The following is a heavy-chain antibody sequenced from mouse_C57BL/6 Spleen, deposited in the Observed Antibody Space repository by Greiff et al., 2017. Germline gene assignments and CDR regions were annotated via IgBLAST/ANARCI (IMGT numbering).Heavy chain of an antibody. V-gene: IGHV5-17*01. Sequence: EVKVVESGGGLVKPGGSLKLSCAASGFTFSDYVMHWVRQAPEKGLDWVAYISSGSSTIYYADTVKGRFTISRDNAKNTLFLQMNSLRSEETAMYYCARSSKDAMDYWGQGTSVTVSS. CDR1: GFTFSDYV. CDR2: ISSGSSTI. CDR3: ARSSKDAMDY. D-gene: IGHD2-5*01. J-gene: IGHJ4*01.